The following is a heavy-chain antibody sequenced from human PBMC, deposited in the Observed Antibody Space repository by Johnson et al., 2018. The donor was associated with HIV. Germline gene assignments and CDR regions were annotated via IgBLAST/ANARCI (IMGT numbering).Heavy chain of an antibody. J-gene: IGHJ3*02. CDR3: ARANRGRNDAFDI. V-gene: IGHV3-13*01. CDR1: GFAVSSYD. D-gene: IGHD2-15*01. CDR2: IGTAGDT. Sequence: VQLVESGGGLIQPGGSLRLSCAASGFAVSSYDMHWVRQATGKGLAWVSAIGTAGDTYYPGSVKGRFTISRENAKNSLYLQMNSLRAGDTAVYYCARANRGRNDAFDIWGQGTMVTVSS.